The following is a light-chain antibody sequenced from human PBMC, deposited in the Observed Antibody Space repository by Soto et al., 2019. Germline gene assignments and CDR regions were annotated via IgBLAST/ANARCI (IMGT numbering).Light chain of an antibody. CDR1: QSVSSSH. CDR3: QQYGSSPMYT. V-gene: IGKV3-20*01. Sequence: EIVLTQSPGTLSLSPGERATLSCRASQSVSSSHLAWYQQKPGQAPRLLIYGASSRATGIPDRFSGSGSGTDFTLTISRLEPEDFAVYYCQQYGSSPMYTFGQGTKLAIK. J-gene: IGKJ2*01. CDR2: GAS.